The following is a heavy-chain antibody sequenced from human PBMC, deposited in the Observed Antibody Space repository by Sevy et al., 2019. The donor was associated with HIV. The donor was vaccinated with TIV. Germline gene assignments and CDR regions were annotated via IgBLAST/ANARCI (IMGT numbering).Heavy chain of an antibody. D-gene: IGHD1-1*01. CDR2: IYPGDSDT. Sequence: GESLKIACKGSGYRFSDYWIGWVRQMPGKGLEWMGIIYPGDSDTTYSPSFQGQVTLSVDKSISTAYLQWTSLKASDTAMFYCARGARGTLPSYYYYPMDVWGQGTTVTVSS. CDR1: GYRFSDYW. J-gene: IGHJ6*02. CDR3: ARGARGTLPSYYYYPMDV. V-gene: IGHV5-51*01.